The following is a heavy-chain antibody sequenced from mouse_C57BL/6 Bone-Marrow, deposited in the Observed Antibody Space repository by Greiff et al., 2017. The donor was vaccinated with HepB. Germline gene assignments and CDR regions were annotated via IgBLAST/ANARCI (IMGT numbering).Heavy chain of an antibody. V-gene: IGHV7-4*01. D-gene: IGHD1-1*01. CDR3: VKAVSSGSSYTWFAY. CDR2: IRNKANGYTT. J-gene: IGHJ3*01. CDR1: GFTFNDYQ. Sequence: EVKLVESGGGLVQPGASLRLSCAASGFTFNDYQMSWVRQAPGKAPEWLALIRNKANGYTTEYTASVKSRFTISKDNSQNSLYLQINTLRDEDSATYYCVKAVSSGSSYTWFAYWGQGTLVTVSA.